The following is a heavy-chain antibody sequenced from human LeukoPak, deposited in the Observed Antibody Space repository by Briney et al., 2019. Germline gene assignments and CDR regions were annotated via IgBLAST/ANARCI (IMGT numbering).Heavy chain of an antibody. V-gene: IGHV1-8*03. Sequence: GASVKVSCKASGHTFTSYDINWVRQATGQGLGWMGWLNPNSGNTGYAEKFQGRVTITRDTSISTAYMEMSSLRSEDTAVYYCARGVRYCSSTSCGSNGKYYFDYWGQGTMVTVSS. CDR2: LNPNSGNT. CDR1: GHTFTSYD. J-gene: IGHJ4*02. CDR3: ARGVRYCSSTSCGSNGKYYFDY. D-gene: IGHD2-2*01.